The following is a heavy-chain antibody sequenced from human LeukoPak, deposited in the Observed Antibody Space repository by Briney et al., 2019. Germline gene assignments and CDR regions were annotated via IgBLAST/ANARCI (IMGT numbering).Heavy chain of an antibody. CDR3: AREGCSSTSCQYYYYGMDV. Sequence: ASETLSLTCAVYGGSFSGYYWSWIRQPPGKGLEWIGEINHSGSTNYNPSLKSRVTISVDTSKNQFSLKLSSVTAADTAVYYCAREGCSSTSCQYYYYGMDVWGQGTTVTVS. CDR1: GGSFSGYY. V-gene: IGHV4-34*01. CDR2: INHSGST. D-gene: IGHD2-2*01. J-gene: IGHJ6*02.